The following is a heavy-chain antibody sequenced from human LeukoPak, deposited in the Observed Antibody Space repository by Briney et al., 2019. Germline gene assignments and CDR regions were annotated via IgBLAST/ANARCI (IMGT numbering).Heavy chain of an antibody. V-gene: IGHV3-30*19. D-gene: IGHD3-9*01. Sequence: PGGSLRLSCAASGFTFSSYGMHWVRQAPGKGLEWVAVISYDGSNKFYADSVKGRFTISRDNSKNTLYLQMNSLRAEDTAVYYCARGWEYYDILTGYYNSDYWGQGTLVTVSS. CDR1: GFTFSSYG. CDR2: ISYDGSNK. CDR3: ARGWEYYDILTGYYNSDY. J-gene: IGHJ4*02.